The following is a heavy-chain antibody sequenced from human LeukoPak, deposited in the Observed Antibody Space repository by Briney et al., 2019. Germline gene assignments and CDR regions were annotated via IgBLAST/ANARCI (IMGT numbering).Heavy chain of an antibody. CDR3: ATGIRLQGGEDYFDH. J-gene: IGHJ4*02. Sequence: GGSLRLSCAASGFMFSNHWMTWVRQAPGKGLEWVANIKQDGSETYYMDYVKGRFTISRDNAKNSLYLQMKSLRAEDTAVYFCATGIRLQGGEDYFDHWGQGTLVTVSS. CDR2: IKQDGSET. D-gene: IGHD3-10*01. CDR1: GFMFSNHW. V-gene: IGHV3-7*01.